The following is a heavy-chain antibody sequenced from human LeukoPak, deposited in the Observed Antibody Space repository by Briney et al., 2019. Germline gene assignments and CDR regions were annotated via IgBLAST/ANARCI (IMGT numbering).Heavy chain of an antibody. J-gene: IGHJ5*02. V-gene: IGHV3-21*01. CDR3: AREDAGVRFDP. Sequence: GGSLRLSCAASGFTFNSYTMNWVRQAPEMGMEWVSSISSSSSYIYYADSLKGRFTVSRDNAKNSLYLLMNSLRAEDTAVYYCAREDAGVRFDPWGQGTLVTVSS. D-gene: IGHD3-3*01. CDR1: GFTFNSYT. CDR2: ISSSSSYI.